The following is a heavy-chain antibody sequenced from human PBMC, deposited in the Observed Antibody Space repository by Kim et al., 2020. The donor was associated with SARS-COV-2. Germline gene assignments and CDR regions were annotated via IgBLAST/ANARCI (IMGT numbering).Heavy chain of an antibody. D-gene: IGHD5-12*01. J-gene: IGHJ4*02. V-gene: IGHV4-4*02. CDR1: GGSISSSNW. CDR3: ASTFIYSGYDRGDFFDY. Sequence: SETLSLTCAVSGGSISSSNWWSWVRQPPGKGLEWIGEIYHSGSTNYNPSLKSRVTISVDKSKNQFSLKLSSVTAADTAVYYCASTFIYSGYDRGDFFDYWGQGTLVTVSS. CDR2: IYHSGST.